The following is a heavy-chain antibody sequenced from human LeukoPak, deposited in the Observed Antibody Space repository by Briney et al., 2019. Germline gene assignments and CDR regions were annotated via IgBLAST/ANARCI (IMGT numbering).Heavy chain of an antibody. CDR3: AKDGPPRYCSSTSCSFFDY. Sequence: GGSLRLSCAASGSTFSSYAMSWVRQAPGKGLEWVSAISGSGGSTYYADSVKGRFTISRDNSKNTLYLQMNSLRAEDTAVYYCAKDGPPRYCSSTSCSFFDYWGQGTLVTVSS. J-gene: IGHJ4*02. CDR1: GSTFSSYA. V-gene: IGHV3-23*01. CDR2: ISGSGGST. D-gene: IGHD2-2*01.